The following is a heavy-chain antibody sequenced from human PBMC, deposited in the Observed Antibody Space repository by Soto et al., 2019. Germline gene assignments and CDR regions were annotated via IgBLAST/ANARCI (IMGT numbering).Heavy chain of an antibody. D-gene: IGHD3-22*01. J-gene: IGHJ4*02. CDR1: GYSISSGYY. CDR2: IYHSGST. CDR3: ARENYDSSGYYYAGFDY. V-gene: IGHV4-38-2*02. Sequence: SETLSLTCAVSGYSISSGYYWGCIRHTPGKGLEWIGSIYHSGSTYYNPSLKSRVTISVDTSKNQSSLKLSSVTAADTAVYYCARENYDSSGYYYAGFDYWGQGSLVTVSS.